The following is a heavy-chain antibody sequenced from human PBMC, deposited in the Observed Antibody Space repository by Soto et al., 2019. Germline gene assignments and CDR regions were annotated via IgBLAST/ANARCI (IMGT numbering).Heavy chain of an antibody. D-gene: IGHD4-4*01. J-gene: IGHJ4*02. CDR3: ARATVTLLVIDY. CDR1: GGSISSGGYS. Sequence: SETLSLTCAVSGGSISSGGYSWSWIRQPPGKGLEWIGYIYHGGSTYYNPSLKSRVTISVDRSKNQFSLKLSSVTAADTAVYYCARATVTLLVIDYWGQGTLVTVSS. CDR2: IYHGGST. V-gene: IGHV4-30-2*01.